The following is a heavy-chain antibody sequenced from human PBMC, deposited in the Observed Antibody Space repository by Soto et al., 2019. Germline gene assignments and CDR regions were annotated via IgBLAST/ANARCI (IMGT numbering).Heavy chain of an antibody. V-gene: IGHV3-33*01. D-gene: IGHD6-19*01. J-gene: IGHJ6*02. Sequence: GGSLRLSCAASGFTFSSYGMHWVRQAPGKGLEWVAVIWYDGSNKYYADSVKGRFTISRDNSKNTLYLQMNSLRAEDTAVYYCARGKVAGTTYYYYGMDVWGQGTTVTVSS. CDR1: GFTFSSYG. CDR3: ARGKVAGTTYYYYGMDV. CDR2: IWYDGSNK.